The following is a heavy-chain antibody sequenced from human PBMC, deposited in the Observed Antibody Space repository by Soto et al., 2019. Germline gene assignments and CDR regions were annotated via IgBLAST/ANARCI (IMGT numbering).Heavy chain of an antibody. CDR2: VRSGGGAT. CDR1: GFTFNNHA. CDR3: ARDRLGFGDLDA. D-gene: IGHD3-10*01. J-gene: IGHJ5*02. Sequence: EVHLAESGGRLVQPGGSLRLSCAASGFTFNNHAMTWVRQAPGKGLEWVATVRSGGGATYYADSVKGRFTGSRANSKNTVSLHMDSLRADDAARYYCARDRLGFGDLDAWGPGTLLTVSS. V-gene: IGHV3-23*04.